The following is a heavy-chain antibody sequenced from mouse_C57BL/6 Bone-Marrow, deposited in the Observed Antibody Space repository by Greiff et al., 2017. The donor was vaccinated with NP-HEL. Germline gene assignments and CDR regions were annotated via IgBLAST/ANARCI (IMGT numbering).Heavy chain of an antibody. Sequence: VQLQQSGPELVKPGASVKISCKASGYTFTDYYMNWVKQSHGKSLEWIGDINPNNGGTSYNQKFKGKATLTGDKSSSTAYMELRSLTSEDSAVYYCARARWLLPYYYAMDYWGQGTSVTVSA. CDR3: ARARWLLPYYYAMDY. D-gene: IGHD2-3*01. J-gene: IGHJ4*01. CDR1: GYTFTDYY. V-gene: IGHV1-26*01. CDR2: INPNNGGT.